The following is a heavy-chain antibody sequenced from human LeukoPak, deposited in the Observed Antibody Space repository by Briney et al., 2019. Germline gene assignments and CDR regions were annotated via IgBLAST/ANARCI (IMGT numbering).Heavy chain of an antibody. V-gene: IGHV3-64D*06. J-gene: IGHJ6*02. D-gene: IGHD4-11*01. CDR1: GFTFSSYA. CDR3: MSYSNYQVYYYYGMDV. CDR2: ISSNGGST. Sequence: GGSLRLSCSASGFTFSSYAMHWVRQAPGKGLEYVSAISSNGGSTYYADSVKGRFTISRDNSKNTLYLQMSSLRAEDTAVYYCMSYSNYQVYYYYGMDVWGQGTTVTVSS.